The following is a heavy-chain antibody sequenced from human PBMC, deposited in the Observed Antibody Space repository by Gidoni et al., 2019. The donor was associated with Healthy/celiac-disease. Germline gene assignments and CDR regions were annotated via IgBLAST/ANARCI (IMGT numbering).Heavy chain of an antibody. CDR2: IIPIFGTA. Sequence: QVQLVQSGPEVKKPGSSVKVSCMASGCTFSSYAISWVRQAPGQGLEWMGGIIPIFGTANYAQKFQGRVTITADESTSTAYMELSSLRSEDTAVYYCARGVYSNPPLMDVWGQGTTVTVSS. V-gene: IGHV1-69*12. D-gene: IGHD4-4*01. J-gene: IGHJ6*02. CDR1: GCTFSSYA. CDR3: ARGVYSNPPLMDV.